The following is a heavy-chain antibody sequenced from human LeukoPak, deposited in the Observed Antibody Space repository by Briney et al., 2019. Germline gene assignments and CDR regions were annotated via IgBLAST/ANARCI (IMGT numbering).Heavy chain of an antibody. CDR3: AKMNSYNNALIDS. CDR1: GGSITSYY. Sequence: SATLSLTCTGSGGSITSYYWSWIGQPAGKGVEWNGRIYPSGSTNYNPSLQSRVTMSLDTSKNQFSLKLTSVTAADTAVFFCAKMNSYNNALIDSWGQGTLVTVSS. V-gene: IGHV4-4*07. J-gene: IGHJ4*02. D-gene: IGHD1-14*01. CDR2: IYPSGST.